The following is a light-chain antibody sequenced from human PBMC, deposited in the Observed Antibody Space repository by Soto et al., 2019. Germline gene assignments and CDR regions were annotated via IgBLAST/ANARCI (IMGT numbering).Light chain of an antibody. CDR1: QDVSHF. CDR2: DAS. J-gene: IGKJ1*01. V-gene: IGKV1-33*01. Sequence: DIQMTQSPSSLSASIGDRVTISCQASQDVSHFLNWFQQRPGKAPKLLIYDASTLERGVPSRFSGRGSGSRFTFTITSLQPEDIATYYCQQYDRVPWTFGQGTKVEMK. CDR3: QQYDRVPWT.